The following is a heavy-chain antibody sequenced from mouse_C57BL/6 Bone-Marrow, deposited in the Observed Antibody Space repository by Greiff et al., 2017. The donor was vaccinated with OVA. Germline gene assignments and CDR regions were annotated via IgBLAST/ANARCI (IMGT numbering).Heavy chain of an antibody. CDR2: ISYDGSN. D-gene: IGHD3-2*02. Sequence: EVKLVESGPGLVKPSQSLSLTCSVTGYSITSGYYWNWIRQFPGNKLEWMAYISYDGSNNYNPSLKNRISITRDTSKNQFFLKLNSVTTEDTATYYCARDRDSSGPAWFAYWGQGTLVTVSA. CDR3: ARDRDSSGPAWFAY. J-gene: IGHJ3*01. CDR1: GYSITSGYY. V-gene: IGHV3-6*01.